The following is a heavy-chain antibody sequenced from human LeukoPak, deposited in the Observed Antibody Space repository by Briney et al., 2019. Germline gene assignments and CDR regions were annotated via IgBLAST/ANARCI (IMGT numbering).Heavy chain of an antibody. V-gene: IGHV3-48*04. J-gene: IGHJ6*03. CDR2: ISVSGT. Sequence: GGSLRLSCTASGFRFGGYSIHWVRQAPGMGLEWLSYISVSGTIHADSVKGRVTVSRDNAKNSLYLQMTSLRAEDTAVYYCARVKGSTLAVSYMDVWGKGTTVTVSS. CDR3: ARVKGSTLAVSYMDV. CDR1: GFRFGGYS. D-gene: IGHD2-8*02.